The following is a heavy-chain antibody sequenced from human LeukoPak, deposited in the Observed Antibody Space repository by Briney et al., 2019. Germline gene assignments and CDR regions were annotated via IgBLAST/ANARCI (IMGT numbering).Heavy chain of an antibody. CDR2: ISYDGSNK. CDR1: GLTFITYA. D-gene: IGHD3-10*01. CDR3: ARANGVGFGEGFDY. Sequence: PGGSLRLSCAAYGLTFITYAMHWFPKPPGRGLGWGAVISYDGSNKYYADSVKGRFTISRDNSKNTLYLQMSSLGAEDTAMYYCARANGVGFGEGFDYWGQGTLVTVSS. J-gene: IGHJ4*02. V-gene: IGHV3-30-3*01.